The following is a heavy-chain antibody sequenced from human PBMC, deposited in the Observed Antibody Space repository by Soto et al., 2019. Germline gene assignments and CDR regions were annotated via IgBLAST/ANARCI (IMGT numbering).Heavy chain of an antibody. CDR3: AKEKWEEGYNPGADYYGMDV. D-gene: IGHD1-26*01. CDR1: GFTFSSYG. V-gene: IGHV3-23*01. Sequence: GGSLRLSCAASGFTFSSYGMGWVRQVPGKGLEWVSAINGSGVNTYYLDSVKGQFTISRDNSKNTLYLQMNSLRAEDTAVYYVAKEKWEEGYNPGADYYGMDVGGQG. CDR2: INGSGVNT. J-gene: IGHJ6*02.